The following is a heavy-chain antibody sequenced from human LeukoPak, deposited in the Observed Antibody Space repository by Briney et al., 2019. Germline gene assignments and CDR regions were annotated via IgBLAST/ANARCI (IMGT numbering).Heavy chain of an antibody. V-gene: IGHV1-18*01. D-gene: IGHD5-18*01. CDR3: AREQDIGMVSALDY. Sequence: ASVKVSCKASGYTFTSYGISWVRQAPGQGLEWMGWISAYNGDTNYAQNFQGRVTMTRDTSIGTAYMELSRLRSDDTAVYYCAREQDIGMVSALDYWGQGTLVTVSS. CDR1: GYTFTSYG. J-gene: IGHJ4*02. CDR2: ISAYNGDT.